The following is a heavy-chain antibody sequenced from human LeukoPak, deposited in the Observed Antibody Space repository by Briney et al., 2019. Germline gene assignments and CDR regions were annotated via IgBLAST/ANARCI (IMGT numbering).Heavy chain of an antibody. D-gene: IGHD3-22*01. CDR1: GFTFSSYE. J-gene: IGHJ4*02. Sequence: GGSLRLSCAASGFTFSSYEMNWVRQAPGKGLEWVSYISSSGSTIYYADSVKGRFTISRDNSKNTLYLQMNSLRAEDTAVYYCAKDQEMIVVVIGFSYDYWGQGTLVTVSS. CDR3: AKDQEMIVVVIGFSYDY. CDR2: ISSSGSTI. V-gene: IGHV3-48*03.